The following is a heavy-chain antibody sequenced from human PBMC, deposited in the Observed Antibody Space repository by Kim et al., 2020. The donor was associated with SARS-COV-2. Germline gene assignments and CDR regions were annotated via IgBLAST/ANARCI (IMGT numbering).Heavy chain of an antibody. V-gene: IGHV3-9*01. D-gene: IGHD3-22*01. Sequence: GGSLRLSCAASGFTFGDYAMHWVRQAPGKGLEWVSGISWNGDSICYADAVRGRFTISSEKAKNSLYLQMSSLRAEDTDLYYWAKAHYYDISGYYSFAVMGYGMDVWGQGGTGTASS. CDR2: ISWNGDSI. CDR1: GFTFGDYA. CDR3: AKAHYYDISGYYSFAVMGYGMDV. J-gene: IGHJ6*02.